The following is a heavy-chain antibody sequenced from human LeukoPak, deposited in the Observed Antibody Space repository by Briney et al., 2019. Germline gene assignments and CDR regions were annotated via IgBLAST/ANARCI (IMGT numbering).Heavy chain of an antibody. CDR3: ARAPHFFDTSGSRYYFDY. V-gene: IGHV4-39*07. CDR2: IYYNGGS. CDR1: GGSLSSGSYF. D-gene: IGHD3-22*01. J-gene: IGHJ4*02. Sequence: KPSETLSLTCTVSGGSLSSGSYFWGWIRQPPGKGPEWIGSIYYNGGSYYTPSLKSRATISADTSKNQFSLNLSSVTAADTAVYYCARAPHFFDTSGSRYYFDYWGQGALVTVSS.